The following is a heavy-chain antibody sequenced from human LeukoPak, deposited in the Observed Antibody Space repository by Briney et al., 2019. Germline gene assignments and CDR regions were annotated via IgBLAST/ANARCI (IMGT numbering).Heavy chain of an antibody. CDR2: INPNSGGT. Sequence: ASVKVSCKASGYTFTGYYMHWVRQAPGRGLEWMGWINPNSGGTNYAQKFQGRVTMTRDTSISTAYMELSRLRSDDTAVYYCARTGPMSYDFWSGYFPYFDYWGKGTLVTVSS. V-gene: IGHV1-2*02. D-gene: IGHD3-3*01. CDR3: ARTGPMSYDFWSGYFPYFDY. J-gene: IGHJ4*02. CDR1: GYTFTGYY.